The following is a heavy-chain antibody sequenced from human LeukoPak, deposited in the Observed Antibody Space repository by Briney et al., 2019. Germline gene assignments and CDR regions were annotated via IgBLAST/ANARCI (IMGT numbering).Heavy chain of an antibody. V-gene: IGHV4-59*08. D-gene: IGHD6-13*01. CDR3: ARQEQQPYYYYGMDV. CDR2: IYYSGST. Sequence: SETLSLTCTVSGGSISSYYWSWIRQPPGKGLEWIGYIYYSGSTNYNPSLKSRVTISVDTSKNQFSLKLSSVTAADTAVYCCARQEQQPYYYYGMDVWGQGTTVTVSS. J-gene: IGHJ6*02. CDR1: GGSISSYY.